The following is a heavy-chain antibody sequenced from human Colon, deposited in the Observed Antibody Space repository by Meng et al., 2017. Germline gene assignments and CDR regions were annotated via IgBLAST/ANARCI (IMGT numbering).Heavy chain of an antibody. CDR3: AREVVVAGTRNWLDP. V-gene: IGHV4-4*02. Sequence: QAHLQESGPGLVKPSGTLSLTCPVSGGSITSSDWWSWVRQTPGKGLEWIGETYQNGRPNYNPSLKSRVTISVDKSKNQFSLNMTSVTAADTAVYYCAREVVVAGTRNWLDPWGQGILVTVSS. J-gene: IGHJ5*02. CDR1: GGSITSSDW. D-gene: IGHD6-19*01. CDR2: TYQNGRP.